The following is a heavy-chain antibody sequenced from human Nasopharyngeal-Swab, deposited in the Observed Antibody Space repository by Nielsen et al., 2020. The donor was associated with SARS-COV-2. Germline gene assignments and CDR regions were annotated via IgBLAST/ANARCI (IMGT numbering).Heavy chain of an antibody. Sequence: GESLKISCAASGLGFSNYEMNWVRQARGKGLEWISYISTTTATISKADSVQGRFTISRDNAKNSLYLQMNSLRAEDTAVYYCAREVPYSGHDDAFDIWGQGTMVTVSA. CDR2: ISTTTATI. CDR3: AREVPYSGHDDAFDI. J-gene: IGHJ3*02. CDR1: GLGFSNYE. D-gene: IGHD5-12*01. V-gene: IGHV3-48*03.